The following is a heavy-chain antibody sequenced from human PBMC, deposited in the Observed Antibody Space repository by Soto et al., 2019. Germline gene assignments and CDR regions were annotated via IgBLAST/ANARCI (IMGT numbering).Heavy chain of an antibody. D-gene: IGHD3-22*01. CDR1: GGSFSGYY. J-gene: IGHJ5*02. Sequence: SETLSLTCAVYGGSFSGYYWSWIRQPPGKGLEWIGEINHSGTTNYNPSLKSRVTISVDTSKNQFSLKLSSVTAADTAVYYCARYRKTYYYDSSGRNWFDPWGQGTLVTVSS. CDR2: INHSGTT. V-gene: IGHV4-34*01. CDR3: ARYRKTYYYDSSGRNWFDP.